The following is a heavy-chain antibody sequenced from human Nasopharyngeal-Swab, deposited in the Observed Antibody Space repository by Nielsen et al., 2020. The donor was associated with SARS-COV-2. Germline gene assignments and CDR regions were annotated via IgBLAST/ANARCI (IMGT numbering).Heavy chain of an antibody. CDR1: GVSISSDSYY. J-gene: IGHJ1*01. CDR3: ARDGTYYYDRSGYPLQH. CDR2: VYYSGAT. V-gene: IGHV4-39*07. Sequence: SETLSLTCTVSGVSISSDSYYWGWVRQPPGKGLEWIGSVYYSGATHYNPSLKSRITMSVDTSKNQFYLKLSSVTAADTAVYYCARDGTYYYDRSGYPLQHWGQGTLVTVSS. D-gene: IGHD3-22*01.